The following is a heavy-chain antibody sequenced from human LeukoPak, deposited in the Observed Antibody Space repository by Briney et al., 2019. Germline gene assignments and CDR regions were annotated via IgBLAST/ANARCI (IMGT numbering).Heavy chain of an antibody. D-gene: IGHD5-18*01. J-gene: IGHJ4*02. CDR1: GGSVSSYY. CDR2: IYSGGSR. CDR3: ARDRGYSYGPLDY. Sequence: KASETLSLTCTVSGGSVSSYYWTWIRQLPGKAPEWIGYIYSGGSRHYNPSLKSRVTISIDMSKNHFALNLTSVTAADTAVYYCARDRGYSYGPLDYWGQGALVIVSS. V-gene: IGHV4-59*02.